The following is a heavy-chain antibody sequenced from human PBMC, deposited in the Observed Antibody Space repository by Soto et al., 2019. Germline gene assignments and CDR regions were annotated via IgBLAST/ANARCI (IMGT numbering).Heavy chain of an antibody. J-gene: IGHJ6*02. CDR2: MSGSGSGT. CDR1: GFRFSTYD. CDR3: VRQAKLTTVTANVGYYYGLDV. D-gene: IGHD4-4*01. Sequence: DVQLLESGGGLVQPGGSLRLSCAASGFRFSTYDMSWVRQAPGKGLEWVSVMSGSGSGTYYADSVKGRFTISRDNSKNTLYLKTNSLRAEATAVYYCVRQAKLTTVTANVGYYYGLDVWGQGPTVTVSS. V-gene: IGHV3-23*01.